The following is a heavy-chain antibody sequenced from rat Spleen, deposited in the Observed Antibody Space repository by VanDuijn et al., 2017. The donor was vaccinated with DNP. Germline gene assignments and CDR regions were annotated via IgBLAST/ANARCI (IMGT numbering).Heavy chain of an antibody. V-gene: IGHV5-25*01. CDR2: ITTDGSST. Sequence: EVQLVESGGDLVQPGRSLKLFCAASGFTFSNYDLAWVRQAPTKGLEWVASITTDGSSTDYRDSVKGRFTIFRDNAKATLYLQMDSLRSEDTATYFCAKPDHWGQGVMVTVSS. J-gene: IGHJ2*01. CDR1: GFTFSNYD. CDR3: AKPDH.